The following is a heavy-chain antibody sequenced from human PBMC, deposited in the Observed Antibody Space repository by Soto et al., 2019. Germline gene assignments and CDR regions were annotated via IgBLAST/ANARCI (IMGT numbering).Heavy chain of an antibody. Sequence: GGSLRLSCAASEFTFSNYAMSWVRQAPGKGLEWVSAISYGGGTTYYADSVKGRFTISRDNSKNTLYLQMNSLRAEDTAVYYCAKGPSDTAMVPLYFDYWGQGTLVTVSS. CDR2: ISYGGGTT. CDR3: AKGPSDTAMVPLYFDY. J-gene: IGHJ4*02. D-gene: IGHD5-18*01. CDR1: EFTFSNYA. V-gene: IGHV3-23*01.